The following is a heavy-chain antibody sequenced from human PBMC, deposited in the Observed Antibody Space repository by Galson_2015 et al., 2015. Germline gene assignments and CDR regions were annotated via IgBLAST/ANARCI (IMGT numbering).Heavy chain of an antibody. D-gene: IGHD6-19*01. V-gene: IGHV1-69*13. CDR2: IIPIFGTA. CDR1: GGTFSSYA. Sequence: QSGAEVKKPGASVKVSCKASGGTFSSYAISWVRQAPGQGLEWMGGIIPIFGTANYAQKFQGRVTITADESTSTAYMELSSLRSEDTAVYYCARGVRLVAGGPGYYYYGMDVWGQGTTVTVSS. J-gene: IGHJ6*02. CDR3: ARGVRLVAGGPGYYYYGMDV.